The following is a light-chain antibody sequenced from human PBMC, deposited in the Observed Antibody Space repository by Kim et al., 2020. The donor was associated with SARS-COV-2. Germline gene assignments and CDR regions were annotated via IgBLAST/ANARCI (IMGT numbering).Light chain of an antibody. J-gene: IGLJ3*02. CDR2: YDS. CDR1: SLGNKG. V-gene: IGLV3-21*04. CDR3: QVWDSSSGHTV. Sequence: PGRPARIDGGGSSLGNKGVRWCQQKAGQALMLVSYYDSDRPSGIPERFAGANSGNRATVTISRVGAGDEADYYCQVWDSSSGHTVFGGGTQLTVL.